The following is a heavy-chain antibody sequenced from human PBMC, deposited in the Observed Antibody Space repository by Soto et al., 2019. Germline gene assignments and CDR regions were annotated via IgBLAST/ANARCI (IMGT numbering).Heavy chain of an antibody. CDR2: ISSSSSYI. D-gene: IGHD3-3*01. J-gene: IGHJ3*02. Sequence: KPGGSLRLSCAASGFTFSSYSMNWVRQAPGKGLEWVSSISSSSSYIYYADSVKGRFTISRDNAKNSLYLQMNSLRAEDTAVYYCARDSRITIFGVVSNFDIWGQGTMVTVSS. CDR1: GFTFSSYS. V-gene: IGHV3-21*01. CDR3: ARDSRITIFGVVSNFDI.